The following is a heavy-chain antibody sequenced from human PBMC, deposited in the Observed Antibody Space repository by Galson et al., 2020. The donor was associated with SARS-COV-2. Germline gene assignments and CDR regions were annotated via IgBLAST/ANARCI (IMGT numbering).Heavy chain of an antibody. CDR3: AKDPGRWLQWVAGGEFFDY. D-gene: IGHD3-10*01. CDR2: ISGSGGST. CDR1: GFTFSSYA. Sequence: GESLKISCAASGFTFSSYAMSWVRQAPGKGLEWVSAISGSGGSTYYADSVKGRFTISRDNSKNTLYLQMNSLRAEDTAVYYCAKDPGRWLQWVAGGEFFDYWGQGTLVTVSS. J-gene: IGHJ4*02. V-gene: IGHV3-23*01.